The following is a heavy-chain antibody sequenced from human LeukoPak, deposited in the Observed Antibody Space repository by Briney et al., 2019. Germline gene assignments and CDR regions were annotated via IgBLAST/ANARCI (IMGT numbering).Heavy chain of an antibody. J-gene: IGHJ4*02. CDR1: GYRFSSYG. Sequence: GASVKVSCKASGYRFSSYGISWVRQAPGQGLEWMGWISAYNGNTNYAQKLQGRVTMTTDTSTSTAYMELRSLKFDDTAVYYCVRGRKLYSSGWYVEDDYWGQGTLVTVSS. CDR2: ISAYNGNT. CDR3: VRGRKLYSSGWYVEDDY. D-gene: IGHD6-19*01. V-gene: IGHV1-18*01.